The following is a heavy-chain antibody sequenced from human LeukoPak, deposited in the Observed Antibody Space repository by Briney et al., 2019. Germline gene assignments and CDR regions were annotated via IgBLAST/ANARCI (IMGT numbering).Heavy chain of an antibody. D-gene: IGHD3-10*01. J-gene: IGHJ4*02. CDR1: GGSFSGYY. CDR2: VHYSGSA. Sequence: SETLSLTCAVYGGSFSGYYWTWIRQSPGRGLEWIGEVHYSGSATYNPSLKSRVTISVDTSINQFSLKMNSVTAADTAVYYCARVQWFRAFWSRGTPVTVSS. V-gene: IGHV4-34*01. CDR3: ARVQWFRAF.